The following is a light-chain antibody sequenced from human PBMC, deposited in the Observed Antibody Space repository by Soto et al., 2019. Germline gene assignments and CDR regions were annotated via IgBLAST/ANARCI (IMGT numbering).Light chain of an antibody. CDR1: QSINSD. V-gene: IGKV3-15*01. Sequence: DIVMTQSPATLSLSPGERATLSCRASQSINSDLAWYQQKPGQAPRLLIHSASTRATGIPVTFSGSGSGTEFTLTITGLQSEDFAVYYCQQYNGWPWTFGLGAKVDIK. CDR3: QQYNGWPWT. CDR2: SAS. J-gene: IGKJ1*01.